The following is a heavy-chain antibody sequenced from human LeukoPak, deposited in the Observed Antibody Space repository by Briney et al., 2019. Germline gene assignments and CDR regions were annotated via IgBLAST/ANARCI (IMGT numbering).Heavy chain of an antibody. V-gene: IGHV1-24*01. J-gene: IGHJ4*02. CDR2: FDPEDGET. D-gene: IGHD2-21*02. CDR3: ATVESGGDPKFDY. Sequence: ASVKVSCKVSGYTLTELSMHWVRQAPGKGLERMGGFDPEDGETIYAQKFQGRVTMTEDTSTDTAYMELSSLRSEDTAVYYCATVESGGDPKFDYWGQGTLVTVSS. CDR1: GYTLTELS.